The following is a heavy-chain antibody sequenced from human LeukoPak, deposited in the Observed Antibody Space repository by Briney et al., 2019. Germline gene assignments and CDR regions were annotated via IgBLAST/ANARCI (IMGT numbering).Heavy chain of an antibody. J-gene: IGHJ4*02. Sequence: PGRSLRLSCAASGFTFSSYGMHWVRQAPGKGLEWVAVISYDGSNKYYADSVKGRFTISRDNPKNTLYLQMNSLRAEDTAVYYCAKVGGFDYWGQGTLVTVSS. CDR1: GFTFSSYG. V-gene: IGHV3-30*18. CDR3: AKVGGFDY. CDR2: ISYDGSNK.